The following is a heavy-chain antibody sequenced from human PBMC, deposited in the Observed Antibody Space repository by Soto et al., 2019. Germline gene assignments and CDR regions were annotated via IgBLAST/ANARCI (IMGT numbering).Heavy chain of an antibody. J-gene: IGHJ4*02. CDR1: GFTFSSHA. D-gene: IGHD3-3*01. V-gene: IGHV3-30-3*01. CDR2: ISYDGSNK. Sequence: GGSLRLSCAASGFTFSSHAMHWVRQAPGKGLEWVAVISYDGSNKYYADSVKGRFTISRDNSKNTLYLQMNSLRAEDTAVYYCARGQDDFWSGYYWWGQGTLVTVSS. CDR3: ARGQDDFWSGYYW.